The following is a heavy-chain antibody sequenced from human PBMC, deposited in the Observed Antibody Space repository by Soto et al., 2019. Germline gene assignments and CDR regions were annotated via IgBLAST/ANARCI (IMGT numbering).Heavy chain of an antibody. CDR3: TRSLYSSSWYAGS. D-gene: IGHD6-13*01. V-gene: IGHV4-38-2*01. CDR1: GYSISSGYY. J-gene: IGHJ4*02. Sequence: PSETLSLTCGVSGYSISSGYYWGWIRQPPGKGLEWIGSVYHSVTTYYNPSLKSRVTISLDTSKNQFSLRLTSVTAADTAMYFCTRSLYSSSWYAGSWGQGTMVTVSS. CDR2: VYHSVTT.